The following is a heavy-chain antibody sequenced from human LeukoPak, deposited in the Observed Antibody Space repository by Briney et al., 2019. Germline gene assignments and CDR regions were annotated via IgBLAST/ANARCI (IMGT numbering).Heavy chain of an antibody. V-gene: IGHV3-74*01. CDR2: INSDGSST. D-gene: IGHD4-17*01. CDR3: ARDDGDLYYYGMDV. J-gene: IGHJ6*02. Sequence: GGSLRLSCAASGFTFSSYWMHWVRQAPGKGLVWVSRINSDGSSTSYADSVKGRFTISRDNAKNTMYLQMNSLRAEDTAVYYCARDDGDLYYYGMDVWGQGTTVTVSS. CDR1: GFTFSSYW.